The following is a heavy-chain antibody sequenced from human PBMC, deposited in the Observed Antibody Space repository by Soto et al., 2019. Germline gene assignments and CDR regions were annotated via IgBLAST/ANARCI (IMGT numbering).Heavy chain of an antibody. CDR1: GFSLSTSGMR. Sequence: SGPTLVNPTQTLTLTCTFSGFSLSTSGMRVSWIRRPPGKALEWLARIDWDDDKFYSTSLKTRLTISKDTSKNQVVLTMTNMDPVDTATYYCARQADSYGMDVWGQGTTVTVS. CDR2: IDWDDDK. J-gene: IGHJ6*02. V-gene: IGHV2-70*04. CDR3: ARQADSYGMDV.